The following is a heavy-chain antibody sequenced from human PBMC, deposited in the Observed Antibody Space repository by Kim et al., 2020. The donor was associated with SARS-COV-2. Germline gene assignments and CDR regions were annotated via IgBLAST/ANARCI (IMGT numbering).Heavy chain of an antibody. CDR2: T. CDR3: ARVGATSDFDY. V-gene: IGHV3-53*05. J-gene: IGHJ4*02. D-gene: IGHD1-26*01. Sequence: TYDTDSVRGRFTISRDSSKNTLYLQMNSLRPDDTAVYYCARVGATSDFDYWGQGTLVTVSS.